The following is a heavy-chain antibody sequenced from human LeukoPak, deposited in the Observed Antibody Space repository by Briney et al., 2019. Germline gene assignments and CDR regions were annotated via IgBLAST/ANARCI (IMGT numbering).Heavy chain of an antibody. Sequence: PGGSLRLSCAASGFTFSSYAMSWVRQAPGKGLEWVSAISGSGGSTYYADSVKGRFTISRDNSKNTLYLQMNSLRAEDTAVYYCARFIAVAGIYFDYWGQGTLVTVSS. CDR3: ARFIAVAGIYFDY. CDR1: GFTFSSYA. J-gene: IGHJ4*02. CDR2: ISGSGGST. V-gene: IGHV3-23*01. D-gene: IGHD6-19*01.